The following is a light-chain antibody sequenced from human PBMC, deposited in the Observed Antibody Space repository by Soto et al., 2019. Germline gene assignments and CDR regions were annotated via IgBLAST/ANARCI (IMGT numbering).Light chain of an antibody. J-gene: IGLJ1*01. CDR2: DVS. CDR3: AVWDDSLNAYV. V-gene: IGLV2-11*01. Sequence: QSVLTQPRSVSVSPGQSVTISCTGTSSDVGGYNFVSWYQHHPGKAPKLMIYDVSKRPSGVPARFSGSKSGTSASLAISGLQSEDEADYYCAVWDDSLNAYVFGSGTKVTVL. CDR1: SSDVGGYNF.